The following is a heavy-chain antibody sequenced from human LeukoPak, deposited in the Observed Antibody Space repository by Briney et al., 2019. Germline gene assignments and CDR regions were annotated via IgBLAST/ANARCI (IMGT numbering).Heavy chain of an antibody. CDR3: ARDQILWLKPGAFDL. V-gene: IGHV4-4*07. CDR2: IYTSGST. D-gene: IGHD3-9*01. CDR1: GGSISSYY. J-gene: IGHJ3*01. Sequence: PSETLSLTCTVSGGSISSYYWSWIRQPAGKGLEWIGRIYTSGSTNYNPSLKSRVTMSVDTSKNQFSLKLSSVTAADTAVYYCARDQILWLKPGAFDLWGQGTEVIVSS.